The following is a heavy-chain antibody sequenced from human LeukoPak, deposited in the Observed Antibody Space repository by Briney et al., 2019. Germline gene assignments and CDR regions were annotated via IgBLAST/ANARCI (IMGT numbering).Heavy chain of an antibody. Sequence: GGSLRLSCAASGFTFSRYAMIWVRQAPGKGLEWVSFISDSGGNTYYSDSVKGRFAFSRDNSKNTLYLQMNSLTAADTAVYYCARRALRDGLGDYWGQGTLVTVSS. CDR3: ARRALRDGLGDY. D-gene: IGHD5-24*01. CDR2: ISDSGGNT. CDR1: GFTFSRYA. J-gene: IGHJ4*02. V-gene: IGHV3-23*01.